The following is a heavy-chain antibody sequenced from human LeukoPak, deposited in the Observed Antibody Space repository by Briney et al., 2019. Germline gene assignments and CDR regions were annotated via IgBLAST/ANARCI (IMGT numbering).Heavy chain of an antibody. D-gene: IGHD6-19*01. CDR2: IYSGGST. J-gene: IGHJ3*02. CDR3: ARPRLGSSGWYGDAFDI. V-gene: IGHV3-53*01. CDR1: GFTFSSNY. Sequence: GGSLRLSCAASGFTFSSNYMSWVRQAPGKGLEWVSVIYSGGSTYYADSVKGRFTISRDNSKNTLYLQVNGLRAEDTAVYYCARPRLGSSGWYGDAFDIWGQGTMVTVSS.